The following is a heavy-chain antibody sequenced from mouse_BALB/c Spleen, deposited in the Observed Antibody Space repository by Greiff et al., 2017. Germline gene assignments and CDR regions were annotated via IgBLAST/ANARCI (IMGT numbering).Heavy chain of an antibody. V-gene: IGHV3-2*02. J-gene: IGHJ4*01. CDR1: GYSITSDYA. CDR3: ARSGTVVADYYAMDY. CDR2: ISYSGST. Sequence: EVKLVESGPGLVKPSQSLSLTCTVTGYSITSDYAWNWIRQFPGNKLEWMGYISYSGSTSYNPSLKSRISITRDTSKNQFFLQLNSVTTEDTATYYCARSGTVVADYYAMDYWGQGTSVTVSS. D-gene: IGHD1-1*01.